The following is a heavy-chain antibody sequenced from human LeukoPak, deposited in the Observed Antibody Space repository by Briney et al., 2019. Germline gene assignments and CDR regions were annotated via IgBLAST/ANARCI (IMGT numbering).Heavy chain of an antibody. CDR1: GFTFSSYE. V-gene: IGHV3-48*03. CDR2: ISSSGSTI. Sequence: GGSLRLSCAASGFTFSSYEMNWVRQAPGKGPEWVSYISSSGSTIYYADSVKGRFTISRDNAKNSLYLQMNSLRAEDTAVYYCARARGTGPYFDYWGQGTLVTVSS. D-gene: IGHD5-24*01. CDR3: ARARGTGPYFDY. J-gene: IGHJ4*02.